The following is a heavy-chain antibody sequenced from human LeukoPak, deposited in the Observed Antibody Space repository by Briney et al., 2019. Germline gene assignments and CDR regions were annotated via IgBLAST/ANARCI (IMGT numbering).Heavy chain of an antibody. CDR3: AKNRGAGSHYYYHMNV. D-gene: IGHD1-26*01. J-gene: IGHJ6*03. CDR2: ISYGGSNK. V-gene: IGHV3-30-3*02. CDR1: GFTFSTYA. Sequence: GRSLRLSCAASGFTFSTYAMHWVRQAPGKGLEWVAFISYGGSNKYYADSVKGRFTISRDNSKNTLYLQLNSLRVEDTAVYYCAKNRGAGSHYYYHMNVWGKGTTVTVSS.